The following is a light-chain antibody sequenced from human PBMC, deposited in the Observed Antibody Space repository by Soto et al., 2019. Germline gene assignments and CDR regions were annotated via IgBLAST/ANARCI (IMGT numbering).Light chain of an antibody. CDR2: DVT. V-gene: IGLV2-11*01. J-gene: IGLJ1*01. CDR1: SSDVGGYNY. CDR3: CSYAATSLNV. Sequence: QSALTQPRSVSGSPGQSVTISCTGTSSDVGGYNYVSWFQQHPGEAPKLMIYDVTKRPSGVPDRFSGSKSGNTASLTISGLQAEDEADYYCCSYAATSLNVFGTGTKLTVL.